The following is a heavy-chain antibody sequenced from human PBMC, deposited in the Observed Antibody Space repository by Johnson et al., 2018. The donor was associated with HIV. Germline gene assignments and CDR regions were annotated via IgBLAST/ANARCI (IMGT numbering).Heavy chain of an antibody. V-gene: IGHV3-49*04. CDR1: GFTFGDYA. Sequence: VQLVESGGGLVQPGRSLRLSCTASGFTFGDYAMSWVRQAPGKGLEWVGFIRSKAYGGTTDYVAPVKGRFTISRDNAKNSLYLQMNSLRAEDTAVYYCARGFDAFDIWGQGTMVTVSS. J-gene: IGHJ3*02. CDR3: ARGFDAFDI. CDR2: IRSKAYGGTT.